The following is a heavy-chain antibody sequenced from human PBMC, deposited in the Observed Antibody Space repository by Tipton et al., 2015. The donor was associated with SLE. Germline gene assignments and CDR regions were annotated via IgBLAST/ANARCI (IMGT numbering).Heavy chain of an antibody. CDR3: ARAPRLGAFDI. CDR2: IYYRGST. CDR1: GGSISSYY. V-gene: IGHV4-59*08. Sequence: LRLSCTVSGGSISSYYWSWIRQPPGKGLEWTGYIYYRGSTNYNPSLKSRVTISVDTSKNQFSLKLSSVTAADTAVYYCARAPRLGAFDIWGQGTMVTVSS. J-gene: IGHJ3*02. D-gene: IGHD6-19*01.